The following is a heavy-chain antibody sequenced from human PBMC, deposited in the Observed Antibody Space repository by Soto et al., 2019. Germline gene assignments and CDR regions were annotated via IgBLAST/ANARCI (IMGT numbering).Heavy chain of an antibody. Sequence: EVQLLESGGGLVQPGGSLRLSCAASGFTFSSYAMSWFRQAPGKGLEWVSAISGSGGSTYYADTVKGRFTISRDNSKNPLYLQMDSLRAEDTAVTYCSSSSQVWFGELFSPRPTRDYWCERTLVDVAS. CDR2: ISGSGGST. J-gene: IGHJ4*02. V-gene: IGHV3-23*01. D-gene: IGHD3-10*01. CDR1: GFTFSSYA. CDR3: SSSSQVWFGELFSPRPTRDY.